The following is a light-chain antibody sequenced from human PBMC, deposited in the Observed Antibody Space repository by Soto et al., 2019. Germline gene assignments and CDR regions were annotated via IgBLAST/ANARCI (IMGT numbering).Light chain of an antibody. CDR3: QQSSNSPMYT. CDR1: QSIAYY. CDR2: AAS. V-gene: IGKV1-39*01. Sequence: DIQMTQSPSSLSASVGDRVTITCRASQSIAYYVNWFQQKPRKAPKLLIYAASSLQSGVPSRFSGSGSGTDFTLTISSLQPEDFATYYCQQSSNSPMYTFGQGT. J-gene: IGKJ2*01.